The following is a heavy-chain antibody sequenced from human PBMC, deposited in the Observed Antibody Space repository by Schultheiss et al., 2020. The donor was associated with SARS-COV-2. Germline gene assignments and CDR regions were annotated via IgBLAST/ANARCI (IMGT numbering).Heavy chain of an antibody. CDR3: ASKTTPGYIGAFDI. CDR2: IYPGDSDT. Sequence: GGSLRLSCKGSGYSFTSYWIGWVRQMPGKGLEWMGIIYPGDSDTRYSPSFQGQVTISADKSISTAYLQWSSLKASDTAMYYCASKTTPGYIGAFDIWGQGTMVTVSS. V-gene: IGHV5-51*01. D-gene: IGHD5-18*01. CDR1: GYSFTSYW. J-gene: IGHJ3*02.